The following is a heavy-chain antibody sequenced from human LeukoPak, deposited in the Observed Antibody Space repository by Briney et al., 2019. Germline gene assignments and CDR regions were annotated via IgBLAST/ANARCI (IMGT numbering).Heavy chain of an antibody. J-gene: IGHJ4*02. CDR3: ARDGSSVYDF. V-gene: IGHV1-2*02. CDR1: GYTFTDYF. Sequence: GASVKVSCKASGYTFTDYFIHRVRQAPGRGLEWMGWIDASNGATSYTQTLEGRVIITRDTSIGAVYMELSRLTSDDTAVYYCARDGSSVYDFWGQGTLVTVSS. CDR2: IDASNGAT.